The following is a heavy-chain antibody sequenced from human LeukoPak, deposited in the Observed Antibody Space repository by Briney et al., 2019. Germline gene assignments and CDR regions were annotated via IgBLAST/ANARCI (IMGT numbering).Heavy chain of an antibody. J-gene: IGHJ6*02. Sequence: GGSLSLSCAASGFTFSTYDMHWVRQFPGKGLEWISGIGTAGDTYYSGSVKGRFTTSREDAKNSVYLKMSSVRAGDTAVYNCARERSMLRLFARDVGAQGTTVTVS. V-gene: IGHV3-13*01. D-gene: IGHD2-8*01. CDR3: ARERSMLRLFARDV. CDR1: GFTFSTYD. CDR2: IGTAGDT.